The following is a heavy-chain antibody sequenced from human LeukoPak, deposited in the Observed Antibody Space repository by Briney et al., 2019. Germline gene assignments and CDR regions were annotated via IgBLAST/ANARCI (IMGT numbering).Heavy chain of an antibody. Sequence: PSETLSLTCAVSGGSISSSNWWSWVRQPPGKGLEWIGEIYHSGSTNYNPSLKSRVTISVDKSKNQFSLKLSSVTAADTAVYYCARVPHRRWLHRFDYWGQGTLVTVSS. J-gene: IGHJ4*02. CDR1: GGSISSSNW. V-gene: IGHV4-4*02. CDR3: ARVPHRRWLHRFDY. CDR2: IYHSGST. D-gene: IGHD5-24*01.